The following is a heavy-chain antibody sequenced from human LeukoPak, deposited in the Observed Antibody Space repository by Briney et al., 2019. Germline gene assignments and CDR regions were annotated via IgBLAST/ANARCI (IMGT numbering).Heavy chain of an antibody. J-gene: IGHJ4*02. CDR3: ARDPFRDYDSSGYFDF. CDR2: ISSSGSTR. Sequence: GGSLRLSCTTSGFTFSQYEMNWVRQAPGKGLEGVSYISSSGSTRYYADSVKGRFTISRDNSKNSLPLQMNSLRAEDTAVYYCARDPFRDYDSSGYFDFWGQGTPVTVSS. D-gene: IGHD3-22*01. V-gene: IGHV3-48*03. CDR1: GFTFSQYE.